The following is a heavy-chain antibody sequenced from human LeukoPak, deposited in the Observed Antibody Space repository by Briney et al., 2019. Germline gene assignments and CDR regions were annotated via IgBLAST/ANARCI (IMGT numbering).Heavy chain of an antibody. CDR3: ARGSSWPMFDI. D-gene: IGHD6-13*01. J-gene: IGHJ3*02. Sequence: GGSLRLSCAASGFTVSNHYMSWVRQAPGKGLEWVSITYSAGSTYYRDSAKGRFTITRDNSKNTLNLQMNSLRGDDTAVYYCARGSSWPMFDIWGQGTMVTVSS. CDR1: GFTVSNHY. V-gene: IGHV3-66*02. CDR2: TYSAGST.